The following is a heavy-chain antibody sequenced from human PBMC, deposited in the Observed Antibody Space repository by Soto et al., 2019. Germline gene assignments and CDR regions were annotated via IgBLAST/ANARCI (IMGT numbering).Heavy chain of an antibody. D-gene: IGHD3-10*01. V-gene: IGHV3-64*01. CDR1: GFTFSSYA. CDR3: ARAGYCYGSGNPPYDYFDY. Sequence: SLRLSCAASGFTFSSYAMHWVRQAPGKGLEYVSAISSNGGSTYYANSVKGRFTISRDNSKNTLYLQMGSLRAEDMAVYYCARAGYCYGSGNPPYDYFDYWGQG. CDR2: ISSNGGST. J-gene: IGHJ4*02.